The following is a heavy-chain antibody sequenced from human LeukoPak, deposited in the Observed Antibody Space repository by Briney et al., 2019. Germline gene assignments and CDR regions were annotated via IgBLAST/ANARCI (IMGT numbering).Heavy chain of an antibody. CDR3: AKRPQTAHYYDSSGYYLGY. CDR1: GFTFSSYA. V-gene: IGHV3-23*01. Sequence: PGGSLRLSCAASGFTFSSYAMSWVRQAPGKGLEWVSAISGSGGSTYYADSVKGRFTISRDNSKNTLYLQMNSLRAEDTAVYYCAKRPQTAHYYDSSGYYLGYWGQGTLVTVSS. J-gene: IGHJ4*02. D-gene: IGHD3-22*01. CDR2: ISGSGGST.